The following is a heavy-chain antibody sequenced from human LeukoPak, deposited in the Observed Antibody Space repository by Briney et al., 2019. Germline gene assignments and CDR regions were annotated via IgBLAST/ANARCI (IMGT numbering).Heavy chain of an antibody. J-gene: IGHJ3*02. Sequence: SETLSLTCTVSGYSISSGYYWGWIRQPPGKGLEWIGSIYHSGSTYYNPSLKSRVTISVDTSKNQFSLKLSSATAADTAVYYCAREDAEWELGTAFDIWGQGTMVTVSS. V-gene: IGHV4-38-2*02. CDR2: IYHSGST. D-gene: IGHD1-26*01. CDR1: GYSISSGYY. CDR3: AREDAEWELGTAFDI.